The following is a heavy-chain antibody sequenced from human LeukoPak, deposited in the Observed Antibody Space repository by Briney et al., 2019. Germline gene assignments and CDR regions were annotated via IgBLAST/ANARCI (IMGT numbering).Heavy chain of an antibody. Sequence: ASVKASCKASGYTFTSYGISWVRQAPGQGLEWMGWISAYNGNTNYAQKLQGRVTMTTDTSTSTAYMELRSLRSDDTAVYYCAREQKLNETYYDILTGYSSGFDYWGQGTLVTVSS. V-gene: IGHV1-18*01. CDR3: AREQKLNETYYDILTGYSSGFDY. D-gene: IGHD3-9*01. J-gene: IGHJ4*02. CDR1: GYTFTSYG. CDR2: ISAYNGNT.